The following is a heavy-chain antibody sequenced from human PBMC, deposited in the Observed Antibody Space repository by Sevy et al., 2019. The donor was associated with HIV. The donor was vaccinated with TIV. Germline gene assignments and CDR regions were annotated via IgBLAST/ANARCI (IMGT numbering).Heavy chain of an antibody. J-gene: IGHJ6*03. V-gene: IGHV1-69*06. CDR3: ARVRNDYSNFQGYMDV. Sequence: GASVKVSCKASGGTFSSYAISWVRQAPGQGLEWMGGIIPIFGTANYAQKFQGRVTITADKSTSTAYMELSSLRSEDTAVYYCARVRNDYSNFQGYMDVWGKGTTVTVSS. CDR2: IIPIFGTA. CDR1: GGTFSSYA. D-gene: IGHD4-4*01.